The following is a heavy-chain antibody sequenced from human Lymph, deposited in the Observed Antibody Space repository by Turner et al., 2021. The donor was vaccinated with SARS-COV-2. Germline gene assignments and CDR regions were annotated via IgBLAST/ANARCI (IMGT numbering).Heavy chain of an antibody. D-gene: IGHD1-26*01. CDR2: IIPILGIA. J-gene: IGHJ3*02. CDR1: GGTFSTYV. V-gene: IGHV1-69*10. Sequence: QVQLVQSGVEVMKPGCSVKLSCKAPGGTFSTYVISWVRQAPGQGLEWMGGIIPILGIANYAQKFQGRVTITADQSTSTAYMELSSLRSEDTAVYHCARRHSGNYDAFDIWGQGTMVTVSS. CDR3: ARRHSGNYDAFDI.